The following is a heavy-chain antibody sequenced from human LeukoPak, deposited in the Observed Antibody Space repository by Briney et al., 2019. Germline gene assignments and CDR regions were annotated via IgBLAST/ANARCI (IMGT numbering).Heavy chain of an antibody. V-gene: IGHV3-9*01. CDR2: ISWNSGSI. CDR3: SKDREDDIMTGYPGFDY. J-gene: IGHJ4*02. D-gene: IGHD3-9*01. Sequence: PGRSLRLSCAASGFTFDDYAMHWVRQAPGKGLEWVSGISWNSGSIGYADSVKGRFTISRDNAKNSLYLQMNGLRAEDTALYYCSKDREDDIMTGYPGFDYWGQGTLVTVSS. CDR1: GFTFDDYA.